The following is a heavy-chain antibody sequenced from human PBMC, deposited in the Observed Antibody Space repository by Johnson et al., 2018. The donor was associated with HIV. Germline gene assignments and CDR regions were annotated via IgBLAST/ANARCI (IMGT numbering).Heavy chain of an antibody. CDR2: TRNKANSYTT. CDR3: TTMSALWFGDLHVFGDGFDI. CDR1: GLNFSDSS. D-gene: IGHD3-10*01. J-gene: IGHJ3*02. Sequence: MQLVESGGGVVQPETSMRLSCAAFGLNFSDSSMHWVRQAPGKGLEWVGRTRNKANSYTTEYAASVKGRFTISRDDSKNSLYLQMNGLKTEDTAVYYCTTMSALWFGDLHVFGDGFDIWGQGTMVTVSS. V-gene: IGHV3-72*01.